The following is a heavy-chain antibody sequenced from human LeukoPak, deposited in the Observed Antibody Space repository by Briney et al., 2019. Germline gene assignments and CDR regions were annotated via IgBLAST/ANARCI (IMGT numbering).Heavy chain of an antibody. Sequence: PSETLSLTCAVSGGSVTSTNWWTCVRPPPGKGLEWIGEVHLDGSTNYPPSLKRRLIMSEDLPENNISLKLTSVTAADTAVYYCAREGVFCRLRYFSGQGTLVTVSS. CDR2: VHLDGST. V-gene: IGHV4-4*02. CDR1: GGSVTSTNW. CDR3: AREGVFCRLRYF. J-gene: IGHJ4*02. D-gene: IGHD3-3*01.